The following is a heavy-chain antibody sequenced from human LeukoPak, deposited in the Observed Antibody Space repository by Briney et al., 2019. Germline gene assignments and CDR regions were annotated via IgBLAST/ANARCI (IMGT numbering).Heavy chain of an antibody. Sequence: GGSLRLSCAASGFTFSSYSMNWVRQAPGKGLEWVSSISSSSSYIYYADSVKGRFTISRDNAKNSLYLQMNSLRAEDTAVYYCARDELYCSGGSCYGWFDPWDQGTLVTVSS. CDR2: ISSSSSYI. D-gene: IGHD2-15*01. J-gene: IGHJ5*02. CDR3: ARDELYCSGGSCYGWFDP. CDR1: GFTFSSYS. V-gene: IGHV3-21*01.